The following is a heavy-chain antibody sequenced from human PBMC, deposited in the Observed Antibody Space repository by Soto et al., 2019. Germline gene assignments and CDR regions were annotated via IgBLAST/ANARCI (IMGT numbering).Heavy chain of an antibody. J-gene: IGHJ4*02. D-gene: IGHD6-6*01. CDR3: ARDVQLQSFDY. CDR1: GFTFSNYG. V-gene: IGHV3-30*03. Sequence: PGGSLRLSCAASGFTFSNYGMYWVRQAPGKGLEWVAFISYDGSSKFYADPMKGRHTISRDNSKNTLYLQMNSLRAEDTAVYYCARDVQLQSFDYWGQGTLVTVSS. CDR2: ISYDGSSK.